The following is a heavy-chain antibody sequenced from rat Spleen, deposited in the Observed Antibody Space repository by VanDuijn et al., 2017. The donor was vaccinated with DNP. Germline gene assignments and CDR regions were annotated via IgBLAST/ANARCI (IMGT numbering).Heavy chain of an antibody. Sequence: EVQLVESGGGLVQPGGSVRLSCAASGFTFTDFYMNWIRQPAGKAPEWLALTRNKANGYTTDYNPSVKGRFTIARDKTQNMLYLQMNALRTEDSATYYCARHGLLPYWYFDFWGPGTMVTVSS. D-gene: IGHD1-6*01. J-gene: IGHJ1*01. V-gene: IGHV7-7*01. CDR3: ARHGLLPYWYFDF. CDR1: GFTFTDFY. CDR2: TRNKANGYTT.